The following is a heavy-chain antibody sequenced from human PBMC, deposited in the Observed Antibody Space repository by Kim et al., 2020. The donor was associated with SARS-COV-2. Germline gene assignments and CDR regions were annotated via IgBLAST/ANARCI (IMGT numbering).Heavy chain of an antibody. Sequence: SETLSLTCTVSGGSISSSSYYWDWIRQPPGKGLEWIGSIYYSGSTYYNPSLKSRVTISVDTSKNQFSLKLSSVTAADTAVYYCARHSTRRYFDWRGGLDYWGQGTLVTVSS. V-gene: IGHV4-39*01. CDR3: ARHSTRRYFDWRGGLDY. CDR2: IYYSGST. J-gene: IGHJ4*02. CDR1: GGSISSSSYY. D-gene: IGHD3-9*01.